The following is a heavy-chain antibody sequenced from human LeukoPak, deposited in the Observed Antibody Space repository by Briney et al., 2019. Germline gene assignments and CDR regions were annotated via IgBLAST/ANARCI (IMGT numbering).Heavy chain of an antibody. CDR2: IYCSGST. J-gene: IGHJ4*02. V-gene: IGHV4-59*08. Sequence: SETLSLTCTVSGGSISSYYWSWIRQPPGKGLEWIGYIYCSGSTNYNPSLKSRVTISVDTSKNQFSLKLSSVTAADTAVYYCARLSGWYRPVHFDYWGQGTLVTVSS. CDR1: GGSISSYY. D-gene: IGHD6-19*01. CDR3: ARLSGWYRPVHFDY.